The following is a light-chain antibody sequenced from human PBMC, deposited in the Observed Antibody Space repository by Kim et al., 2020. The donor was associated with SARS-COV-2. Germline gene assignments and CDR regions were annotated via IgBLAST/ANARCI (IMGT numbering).Light chain of an antibody. CDR2: GAS. V-gene: IGKV3-20*01. J-gene: IGKJ2*03. CDR3: QHYGSAPYS. CDR1: QSISSSY. Sequence: LSPGERATLSCRASQSISSSYLGWYQQKPGQAPRLLLYGASSRATGIPDRFSGSGSGTDFTLTISRLEPEDFAVYYCQHYGSAPYSFGQGTKLEI.